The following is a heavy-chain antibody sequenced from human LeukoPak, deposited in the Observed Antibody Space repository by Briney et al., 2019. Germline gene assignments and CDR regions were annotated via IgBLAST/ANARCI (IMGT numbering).Heavy chain of an antibody. CDR1: GSIFTSYW. CDR2: IYPGDTDT. Sequence: GESLKISCKGSGSIFTSYWIGWVRQLPGKGLEWMGIIYPGDTDTRYSPSFQGQVTISADKSISTAYLQWSSLKASDTAMYYCARHYASGSYYRLDYWGQGTLVTVSS. CDR3: ARHYASGSYYRLDY. D-gene: IGHD1-26*01. V-gene: IGHV5-51*01. J-gene: IGHJ4*02.